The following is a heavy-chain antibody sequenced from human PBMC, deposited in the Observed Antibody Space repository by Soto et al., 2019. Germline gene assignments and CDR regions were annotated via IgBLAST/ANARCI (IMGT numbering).Heavy chain of an antibody. Sequence: PGGSLRLSCAASGFTFSSYAMSWVRQAPGKGLEWVSAISGSGGSTYYADSVKGRFTISRDNSKNTLYLQMNSLRAEDTAVYYCAGGPNTGDPTDNWFDPWGQGTLVTVSS. CDR2: ISGSGGST. V-gene: IGHV3-23*01. D-gene: IGHD4-17*01. CDR3: AGGPNTGDPTDNWFDP. J-gene: IGHJ5*02. CDR1: GFTFSSYA.